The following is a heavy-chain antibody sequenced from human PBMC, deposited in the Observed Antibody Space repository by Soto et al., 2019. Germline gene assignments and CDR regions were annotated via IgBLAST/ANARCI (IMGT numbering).Heavy chain of an antibody. J-gene: IGHJ6*02. CDR3: TSPNIIAARLRTSYYYGMDV. CDR1: GFTFGDYA. D-gene: IGHD6-6*01. CDR2: IRSKAYGGTT. Sequence: GGSLRLSCTASGFTFGDYAMSWFRQAPGKGLEGVGFIRSKAYGGTTEYAASVKGRFTISRDDSKSIAYLQMNSLKTEDTAVYYCTSPNIIAARLRTSYYYGMDVWGQGTTVTVSS. V-gene: IGHV3-49*03.